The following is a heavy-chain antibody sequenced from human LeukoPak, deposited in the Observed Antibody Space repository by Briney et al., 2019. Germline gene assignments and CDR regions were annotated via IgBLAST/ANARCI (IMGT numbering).Heavy chain of an antibody. CDR1: GGSISSYY. D-gene: IGHD5-18*01. Sequence: SETLSLTCTVSGGSISSYYWSWIRQPPGKGLEWIGYIYYSGSTNYNPSLKSRVTISVDTSKNQFSLKLSSVTAADTAVYYCARVRYSYGYPDWYFDLWGRGTLVTVSS. CDR3: ARVRYSYGYPDWYFDL. J-gene: IGHJ2*01. CDR2: IYYSGST. V-gene: IGHV4-59*12.